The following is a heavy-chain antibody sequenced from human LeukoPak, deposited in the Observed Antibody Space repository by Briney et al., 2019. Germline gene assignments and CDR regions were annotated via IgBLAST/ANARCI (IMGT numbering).Heavy chain of an antibody. J-gene: IGHJ4*02. V-gene: IGHV1-46*01. D-gene: IGHD5-18*01. CDR1: GYTFTYYY. CDR2: INPSGGST. CDR3: ARSPYTYGSLFYLDY. Sequence: GASVKVPCKASGYTFTYYYNHWVRQAPGQGLEWMGIINPSGGSTNYAQKFQGRVTLTRDTSTSTVYMELSSLRSEDTAVYYCARSPYTYGSLFYLDYWGQGTLVTVSS.